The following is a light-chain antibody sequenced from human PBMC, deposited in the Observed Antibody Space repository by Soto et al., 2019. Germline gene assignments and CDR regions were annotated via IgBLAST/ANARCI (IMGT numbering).Light chain of an antibody. CDR3: SSYGGPNNSNYV. Sequence: QSALTQPPSASGSPGQSVTISCAGTSSDVGAYNYVSWYQQHPGKAPKLIISEVNKRPSGVPDRFSGFKSGNTASLTVSGLQPEDEADYYCSSYGGPNNSNYVFGTGTKLTVL. J-gene: IGLJ1*01. CDR1: SSDVGAYNY. V-gene: IGLV2-8*01. CDR2: EVN.